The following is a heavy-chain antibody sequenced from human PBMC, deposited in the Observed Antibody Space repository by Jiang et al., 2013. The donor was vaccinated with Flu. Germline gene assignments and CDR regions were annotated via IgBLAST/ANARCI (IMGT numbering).Heavy chain of an antibody. J-gene: IGHJ4*02. D-gene: IGHD1-26*01. CDR1: GGSFSSYA. V-gene: IGHV1-69*06. CDR3: ARGARVGATPADY. CDR2: ITPVLRTP. Sequence: GAEVKKPGSSVRVSCKASGGSFSSYAINWVRQAPGQGLEWVGGITPVLRTPGYAQKFQGRVTISADRSTSTVYLELSSLRSGETAVYFCARGARVGATPADYWGQGTLVTVSS.